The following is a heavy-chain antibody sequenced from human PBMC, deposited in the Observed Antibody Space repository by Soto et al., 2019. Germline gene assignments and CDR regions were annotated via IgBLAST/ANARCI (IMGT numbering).Heavy chain of an antibody. V-gene: IGHV1-69*02. Sequence: QVQLVQSGAEVKELGSSVKVSCKVSGGTFSSQTINWVRQVPGQGLEWMGSVIPIIGEGKYAQSFLGRVTITADRSTSTAYMDRGSLRSEDTAVYYCARPAVNDLDADSSAFDIWGQGTMVTVSS. CDR1: GGTFSSQT. CDR3: ARPAVNDLDADSSAFDI. CDR2: VIPIIGEG. J-gene: IGHJ3*02. D-gene: IGHD1-1*01.